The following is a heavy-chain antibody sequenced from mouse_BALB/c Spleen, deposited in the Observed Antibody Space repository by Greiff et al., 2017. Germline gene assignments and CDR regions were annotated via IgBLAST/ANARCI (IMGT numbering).Heavy chain of an antibody. V-gene: IGHV2-6-7*01. J-gene: IGHJ4*01. Sequence: VQLQQSGPGLVAPSQSLSITCTVSGFSLTGYGVNWVRQPPGKGLEWLGMIWGDGSTDYNSALKSRLSISKDNSKSQVFLKMNSLQTDDTARYYCARAEGDYYYGSSRYYYAMDYWGQGTSVTVSS. CDR3: ARAEGDYYYGSSRYYYAMDY. CDR1: GFSLTGYG. D-gene: IGHD1-1*01. CDR2: IWGDGST.